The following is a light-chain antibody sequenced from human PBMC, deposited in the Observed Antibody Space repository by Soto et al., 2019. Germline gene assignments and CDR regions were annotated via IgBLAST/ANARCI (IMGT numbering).Light chain of an antibody. CDR1: TSDVGRYNY. CDR3: NSYTSSSSYV. V-gene: IGLV2-14*01. Sequence: QSALTQPASVSGSPGQSITISCTGTTSDVGRYNYVSWYQQHPGKAPKLIIYDVSNRPSGVSNRFSGSKSGNTASLTISGLQAEAEADYYCNSYTSSSSYVFGTGTKLTVL. J-gene: IGLJ1*01. CDR2: DVS.